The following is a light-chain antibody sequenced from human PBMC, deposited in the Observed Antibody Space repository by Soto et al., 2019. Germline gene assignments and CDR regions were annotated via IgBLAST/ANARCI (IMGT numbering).Light chain of an antibody. CDR3: QQYYDWPWT. CDR1: QSVGSN. Sequence: EKVMTQSPGSLSVSPGERAALSCRASQSVGSNLAWYQRKPGQSPRLLIYGASTRATGIPSRFSGSGSGTEFSLAISCLQSEDFAVYYCQQYYDWPWTFGQGTTVEIK. CDR2: GAS. J-gene: IGKJ1*01. V-gene: IGKV3-15*01.